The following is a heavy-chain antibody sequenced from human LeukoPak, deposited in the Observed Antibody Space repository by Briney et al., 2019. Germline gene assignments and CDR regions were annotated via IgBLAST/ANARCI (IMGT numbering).Heavy chain of an antibody. CDR2: ISGSGGST. D-gene: IGHD3-10*01. Sequence: GGSLRLSCAASGFTFSSYAMSWVRQAPGKGLEWVSAISGSGGSTYYADSVKGRFTFSRDNSKNMLFLQMNSLRAEDTAVYYCARGKILGVRGVINYFDYWGQGTLVTVSS. CDR1: GFTFSSYA. V-gene: IGHV3-23*01. J-gene: IGHJ4*02. CDR3: ARGKILGVRGVINYFDY.